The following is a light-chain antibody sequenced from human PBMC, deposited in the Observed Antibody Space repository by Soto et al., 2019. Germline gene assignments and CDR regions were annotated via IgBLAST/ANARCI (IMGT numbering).Light chain of an antibody. CDR3: QQSYSTPYT. CDR2: AAS. CDR1: QSISSY. V-gene: IGKV1-39*01. Sequence: DIQMTQSPSSLSASVGDRVTITCRASQSISSYLNWYQQKPGKAPKHLIYAASNLQSGVPSRFSGSGSGTDFTLTISSLQPEDFATYYCQQSYSTPYTFGQGTKLEI. J-gene: IGKJ2*01.